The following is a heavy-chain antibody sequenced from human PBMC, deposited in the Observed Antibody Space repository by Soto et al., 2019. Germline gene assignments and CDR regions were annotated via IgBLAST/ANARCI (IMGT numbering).Heavy chain of an antibody. CDR2: SSSKVNSYAT. Sequence: GGSLRLSCAASGFTFSSYSMNWVRQAPGKGLEWVSSISSSSKVNSYATAYAASVKGRFTISRDDSKNTAYLQMNNLKSEDTAVYYCTRMECSGDSCYPNWFDLWGQGTLVTVSS. V-gene: IGHV3-73*01. J-gene: IGHJ5*02. CDR3: TRMECSGDSCYPNWFDL. CDR1: GFTFSSYS. D-gene: IGHD2-15*01.